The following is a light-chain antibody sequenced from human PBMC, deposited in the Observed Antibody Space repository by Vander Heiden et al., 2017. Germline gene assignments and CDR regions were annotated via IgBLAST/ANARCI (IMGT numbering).Light chain of an antibody. J-gene: IGLJ3*02. V-gene: IGLV1-40*01. CDR1: SSNIGAGYD. Sequence: QSVLPQPPSVSGAPGQRVTISGTGSSSNIGAGYDVHWYQQLPGTAPKLLVHGNNNRPSGVPDRFSGSKSGTSASLAITGLQAEDEADYYCQSYDSSLSGWVFGGGTKLTVL. CDR3: QSYDSSLSGWV. CDR2: GNN.